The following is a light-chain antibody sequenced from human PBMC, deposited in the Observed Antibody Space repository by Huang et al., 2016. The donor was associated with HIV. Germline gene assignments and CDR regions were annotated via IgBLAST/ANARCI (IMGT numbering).Light chain of an antibody. J-gene: IGKJ4*01. CDR2: KAS. CDR1: QRITTW. V-gene: IGKV1-5*03. CDR3: QQYNAYPLT. Sequence: DIQMTQSPSTLSAFIGDRVTITCRASQRITTWLAWYQQKPGKVPKLLIYKASTLHSGVPSRFSGSGSGTDFTLTISSLQPDDFATYYCQQYNAYPLTFGGGTKVEIK.